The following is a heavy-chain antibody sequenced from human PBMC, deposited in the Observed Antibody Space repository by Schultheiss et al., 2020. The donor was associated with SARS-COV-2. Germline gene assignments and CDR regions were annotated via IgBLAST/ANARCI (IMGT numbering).Heavy chain of an antibody. CDR1: GFTFSSYA. CDR2: ISGSGGST. V-gene: IGHV3-23*01. J-gene: IGHJ3*02. D-gene: IGHD3-10*01. Sequence: GGSLRLSCAASGFTFSSYAMSWVRQAPGKGLEWVSAISGSGGSTYYADSVKGRFTISRDNSKNTLYLQMNSLRAEDTAVYYCAKDRRDLLWFGESTVGDAFDIWGQGTMVTVSS. CDR3: AKDRRDLLWFGESTVGDAFDI.